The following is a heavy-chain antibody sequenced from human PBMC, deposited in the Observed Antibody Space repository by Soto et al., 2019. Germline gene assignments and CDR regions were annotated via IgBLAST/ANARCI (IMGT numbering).Heavy chain of an antibody. D-gene: IGHD2-2*01. CDR1: GFTFSSYG. CDR2: ISYDGSNK. CDR3: AKRYCSSTSCYSEYYYYGMDV. Sequence: HPGGSLRLSCAASGFTFSSYGMHWVRQAPGKGLEWVAVISYDGSNKYYADSVKGRFTISRDNSKNTLYLQMNSLRAEDTAVYYCAKRYCSSTSCYSEYYYYGMDVWGQGTTVTVSS. J-gene: IGHJ6*02. V-gene: IGHV3-30*18.